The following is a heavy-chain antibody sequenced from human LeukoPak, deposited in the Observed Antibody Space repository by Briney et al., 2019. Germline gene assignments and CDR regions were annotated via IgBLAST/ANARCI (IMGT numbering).Heavy chain of an antibody. J-gene: IGHJ4*02. V-gene: IGHV4-59*01. D-gene: IGHD3-22*01. CDR1: GGSISSYY. CDR3: ARIAAYYYYFDY. Sequence: SETLSLTCTVSGGSISSYYWSWIRQPPGKGLEWIGYMSYSGSTNYNPSLKSRVTISVDTSKNQFSLKLSSVTAADTAVYYCARIAAYYYYFDYWGQGTLVTVSS. CDR2: MSYSGST.